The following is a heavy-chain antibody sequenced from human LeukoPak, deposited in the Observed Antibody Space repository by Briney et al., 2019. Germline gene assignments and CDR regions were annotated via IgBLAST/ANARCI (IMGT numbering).Heavy chain of an antibody. Sequence: PSETLSLTCTVSGGSISSSSYYWGWIRQPPGKGLEWIGYIYYSGSTYYNPSLKSRVTISVDTSKNQFSLKLSSVTAADTAVYYCARAEMATGDFDYWGQGTLVTVSS. CDR2: IYYSGST. CDR1: GGSISSSSYY. J-gene: IGHJ4*02. CDR3: ARAEMATGDFDY. D-gene: IGHD5-24*01. V-gene: IGHV4-30-4*08.